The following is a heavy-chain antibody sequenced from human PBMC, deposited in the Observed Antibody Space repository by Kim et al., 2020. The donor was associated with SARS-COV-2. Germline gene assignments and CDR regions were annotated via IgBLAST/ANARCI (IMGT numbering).Heavy chain of an antibody. CDR3: ARDAPGKGSGSDLQYYYYYYGMDV. CDR1: GFTFSSYS. J-gene: IGHJ6*02. CDR2: ISSSSSTI. D-gene: IGHD3-10*01. Sequence: GGSLRLSCAASGFTFSSYSMNWVRQAPGKGLEWVSYISSSSSTIYYADSVKGRFTISRDNAKNSLYLQMNSLRDEDTAVYYCARDAPGKGSGSDLQYYYYYYGMDVWGQGTTVTVSS. V-gene: IGHV3-48*02.